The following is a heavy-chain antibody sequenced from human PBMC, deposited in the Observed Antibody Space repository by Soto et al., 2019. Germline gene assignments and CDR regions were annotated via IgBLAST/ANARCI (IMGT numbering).Heavy chain of an antibody. CDR2: IYYSGST. CDR3: ARGVQTNIIGWYAVLGSYYYYYYMDV. V-gene: IGHV4-59*01. Sequence: SETLSLTCTVSGGSISSYYWSWIRQPPGKGLEWIGYIYYSGSTNYNPSLKSRVTISVDTSKNQFSLKLSSVTAADTAVYYCARGVQTNIIGWYAVLGSYYYYYYMDVWGKGTTVTVSS. J-gene: IGHJ6*03. CDR1: GGSISSYY. D-gene: IGHD6-19*01.